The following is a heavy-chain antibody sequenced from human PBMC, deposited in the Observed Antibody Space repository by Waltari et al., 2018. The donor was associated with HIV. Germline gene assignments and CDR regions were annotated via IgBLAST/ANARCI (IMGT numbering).Heavy chain of an antibody. CDR2: INHSGST. J-gene: IGHJ4*02. CDR3: ARGAVTFGGVIADY. CDR1: GGSFRGYY. V-gene: IGHV4-34*01. D-gene: IGHD3-16*02. Sequence: QVQLQQWGAGLLKPSETLSLTCAVYGGSFRGYYWSWIRQPPGKGLEWIGEINHSGSTNYNPSLKSRVTISVDTSKNQFSLKLSSVTAADTAVYYCARGAVTFGGVIADYWGQGTLVTVSS.